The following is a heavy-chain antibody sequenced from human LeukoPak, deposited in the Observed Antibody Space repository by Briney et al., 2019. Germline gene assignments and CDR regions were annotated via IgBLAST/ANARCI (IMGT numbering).Heavy chain of an antibody. D-gene: IGHD4-23*01. CDR2: IHTSGST. V-gene: IGHV4-61*02. CDR3: AGSTVVTLHINL. Sequence: SETLSLTCTISGGSLNSGNYYWNWIRQPAGKELEWIGRIHTSGSTEYNPSLKSRVTMSIDMSKNQFALNLSSLTATDTAVYYCAGSTVVTLHINLWGKGTKVTISS. CDR1: GGSLNSGNYY. J-gene: IGHJ6*04.